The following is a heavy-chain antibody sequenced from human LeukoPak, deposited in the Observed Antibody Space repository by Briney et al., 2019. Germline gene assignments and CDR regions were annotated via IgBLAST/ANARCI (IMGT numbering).Heavy chain of an antibody. V-gene: IGHV4-59*11. D-gene: IGHD3-16*01. CDR1: GGPMTSHY. J-gene: IGHJ4*02. CDR3: VRGGYYFDF. Sequence: SETLSLTCTVSGGPMTSHYWSWIRQPPVKGLEWIGYVYYSGSINYSPSLTGRVTISVDTSKNQFSLKLSSVTAADTAVYYCVRGGYYFDFWGQGTLVTVAS. CDR2: VYYSGSI.